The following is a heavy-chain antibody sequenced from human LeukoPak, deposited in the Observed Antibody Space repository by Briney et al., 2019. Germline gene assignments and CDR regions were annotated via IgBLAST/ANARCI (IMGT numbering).Heavy chain of an antibody. Sequence: SETLSLTCTVSGGSSSSYYWSWLRQPPGKGLEWIGYIYYSGSTNYNPSLKSRVTISVDTSKNQFSLKLSSVTAADTAVYYCARALSGSYYKFDYWGQGTLVTVSS. CDR3: ARALSGSYYKFDY. J-gene: IGHJ4*02. D-gene: IGHD3-10*01. CDR1: GGSSSSYY. V-gene: IGHV4-59*01. CDR2: IYYSGST.